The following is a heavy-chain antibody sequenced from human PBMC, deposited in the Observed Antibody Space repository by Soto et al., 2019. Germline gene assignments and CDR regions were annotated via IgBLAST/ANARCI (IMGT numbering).Heavy chain of an antibody. J-gene: IGHJ4*02. Sequence: GGSLRLSCAASGFTFRTYWMHWVRQAPGKGLVWVARINSDGSSTSYAGSVKGRFTISRDDAENTLSLEMNTLRADDTAVYYCVKEIRIFGVVVFDYWGQGTPVTVSS. V-gene: IGHV3-74*01. D-gene: IGHD3-3*01. CDR1: GFTFRTYW. CDR3: VKEIRIFGVVVFDY. CDR2: INSDGSST.